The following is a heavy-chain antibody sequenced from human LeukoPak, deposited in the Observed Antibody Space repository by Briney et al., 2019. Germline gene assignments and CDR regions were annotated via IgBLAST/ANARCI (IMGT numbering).Heavy chain of an antibody. V-gene: IGHV1-2*02. CDR3: ARDGYDSSGYYPLGAFDI. Sequence: ASVKVSCKASGYTFTGYYMHWVRQAPGQGLEWMGWINPNSGGTNYAQKFQGRVTMTRDTSISTAYMELSRLRSEDTAVYYCARDGYDSSGYYPLGAFDIWGQGTMVTVSS. J-gene: IGHJ3*02. D-gene: IGHD3-22*01. CDR1: GYTFTGYY. CDR2: INPNSGGT.